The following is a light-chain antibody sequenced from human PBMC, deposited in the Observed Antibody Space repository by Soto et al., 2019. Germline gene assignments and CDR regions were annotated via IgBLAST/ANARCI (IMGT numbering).Light chain of an antibody. CDR3: QQYGSSPRT. Sequence: EIVLTQSPCTLSLSPGERATLSCSASQSVSSSYLAWYQQKPGQAPRLLIYGASSRATGIPDRFSGSGSGTDFTLTISRLEPEDFAVYYCQQYGSSPRTFGQGTKVDI. CDR2: GAS. V-gene: IGKV3-20*01. CDR1: QSVSSSY. J-gene: IGKJ1*01.